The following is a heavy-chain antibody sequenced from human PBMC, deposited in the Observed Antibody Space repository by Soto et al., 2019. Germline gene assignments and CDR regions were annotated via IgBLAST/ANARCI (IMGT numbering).Heavy chain of an antibody. D-gene: IGHD3-22*01. CDR1: GFTFSSYS. CDR2: ISSSSSYI. Sequence: SLRLSCAASGFTFSSYSMNWVRQAPGKGLEWVSSISSSSSYIYYADSVKGRFTISRDNAKNSLYLQMNSLRAEDTAVYYCARVPYYYDSSGYSDYWGQGTLVTVSS. J-gene: IGHJ4*02. V-gene: IGHV3-21*01. CDR3: ARVPYYYDSSGYSDY.